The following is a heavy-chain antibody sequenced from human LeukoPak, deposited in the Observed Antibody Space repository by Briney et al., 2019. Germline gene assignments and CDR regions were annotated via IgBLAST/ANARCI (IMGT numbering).Heavy chain of an antibody. V-gene: IGHV3-23*01. CDR2: ISGSGNSI. Sequence: PGGSLRLSREASGFTFSRYAMTWVRQAPGKGLEWVPVISGSGNSIYYADSVKGRFTVSRDNSKNTVYLQMDSLRAEETAVYYCAEDNREGYSYGFVFDYWGQGTPVTVSS. D-gene: IGHD5-18*01. CDR1: GFTFSRYA. J-gene: IGHJ4*02. CDR3: AEDNREGYSYGFVFDY.